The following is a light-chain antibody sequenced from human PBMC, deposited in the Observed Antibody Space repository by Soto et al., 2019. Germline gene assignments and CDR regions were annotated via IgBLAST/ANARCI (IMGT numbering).Light chain of an antibody. CDR1: QDISNS. CDR3: QQYDNLPLT. Sequence: DIQMTQSPSYLSASVGDRVTITCQASQDISNSLSWYQQRPGKAPKLLIYDATNLETGVPSGFSGSGSGTDFTFTISSLQPEDIATYYCQQYDNLPLTFGGGTKVDI. J-gene: IGKJ4*01. CDR2: DAT. V-gene: IGKV1-33*01.